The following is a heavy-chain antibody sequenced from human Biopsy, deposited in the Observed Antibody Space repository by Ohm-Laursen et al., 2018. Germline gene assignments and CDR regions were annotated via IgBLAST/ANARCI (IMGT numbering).Heavy chain of an antibody. V-gene: IGHV4-59*08. CDR2: ISDSGST. D-gene: IGHD2-15*01. Sequence: TLSLTCAVSGGSISSFYWTWIRQPPGKGLEWIGDISDSGSTNYKPSLKSRVIISVDTSKNQFSLNLSSVTAADTAVYYCARRGSGGRSFDHWGQGTLVTASS. CDR1: GGSISSFY. CDR3: ARRGSGGRSFDH. J-gene: IGHJ4*02.